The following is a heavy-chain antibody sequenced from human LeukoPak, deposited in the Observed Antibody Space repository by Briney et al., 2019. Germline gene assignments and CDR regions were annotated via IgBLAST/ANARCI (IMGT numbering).Heavy chain of an antibody. CDR3: ARASTVFDY. CDR2: IYYSGST. Sequence: SETLSPTCTVSGGSISSSSYYWGWIRQPPGKGLEWIGSIYYSGSTNYNPSLKSRVTISVDKSKNQFSLKLSSVTAADTAVYYCARASTVFDYWGRGTLVTVSS. CDR1: GGSISSSSYY. J-gene: IGHJ4*02. D-gene: IGHD4-17*01. V-gene: IGHV4-39*07.